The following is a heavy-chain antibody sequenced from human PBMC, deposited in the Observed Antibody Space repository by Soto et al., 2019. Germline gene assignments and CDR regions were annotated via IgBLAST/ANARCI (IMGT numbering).Heavy chain of an antibody. Sequence: SETLSLTCTVSGGSISTYYWSWVRQPPGKGLEWIGYVYYSGSTNYNPSLKSRVTISVDTSKNQFSLKLSSVTAADTAVYYCARQRLLAFDIWGQGTMVTVSS. CDR3: ARQRLLAFDI. J-gene: IGHJ3*02. CDR2: VYYSGST. V-gene: IGHV4-59*08. CDR1: GGSISTYY.